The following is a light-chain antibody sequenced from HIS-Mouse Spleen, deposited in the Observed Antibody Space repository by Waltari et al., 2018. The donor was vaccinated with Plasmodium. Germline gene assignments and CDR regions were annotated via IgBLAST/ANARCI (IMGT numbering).Light chain of an antibody. CDR3: QAWDSSTVV. Sequence: SYELTQPSSVSVSPGQTASITCSGDKLGYKYACWYQQKPGQSPVLVIYQDSKRPSGTPERFSGSNSGNTATLTISGTQAMDEADYYCQAWDSSTVVFGGGTKLTVL. V-gene: IGLV3-1*01. J-gene: IGLJ2*01. CDR1: KLGYKY. CDR2: QDS.